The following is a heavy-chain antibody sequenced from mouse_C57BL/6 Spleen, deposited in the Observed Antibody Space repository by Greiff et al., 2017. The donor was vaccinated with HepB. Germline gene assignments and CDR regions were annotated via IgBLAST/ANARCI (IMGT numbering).Heavy chain of an antibody. Sequence: VKLMESGAELVKPGASVKLSCKASGYTFTSYWMHWVKQRPGQGLEWIGMIHPNSGSTNYNEKFKSKATLTVDKSSSTAYMQLSSLTSEDSAVYYCAMGVNYYAMDYWGQGTSVTVSS. CDR1: GYTFTSYW. CDR3: AMGVNYYAMDY. D-gene: IGHD4-1*01. CDR2: IHPNSGST. J-gene: IGHJ4*01. V-gene: IGHV1-64*01.